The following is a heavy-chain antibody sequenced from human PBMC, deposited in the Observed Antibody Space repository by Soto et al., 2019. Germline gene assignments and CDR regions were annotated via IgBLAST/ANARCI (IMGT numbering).Heavy chain of an antibody. Sequence: QVQLQQSGPGLVKPSQTLSLTCGISGDSVSSNTAAWNWIRQSPSRGLEWLGRTYYRSKCYSDSATSMRGRLTFSPDTSQNQVSLHLNSVTPEDTAIYYCARDDEGDPFDYWGQGTLVTVSS. CDR2: TYYRSKCYS. V-gene: IGHV6-1*01. CDR1: GDSVSSNTAA. CDR3: ARDDEGDPFDY. D-gene: IGHD1-26*01. J-gene: IGHJ4*02.